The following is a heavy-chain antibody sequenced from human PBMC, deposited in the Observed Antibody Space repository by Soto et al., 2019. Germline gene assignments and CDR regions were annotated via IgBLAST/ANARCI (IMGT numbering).Heavy chain of an antibody. D-gene: IGHD3-10*01. V-gene: IGHV3-74*01. CDR3: ARDFVFFGRVDYYYYGMDV. Sequence: QPGGSLRLSCAASGFTFSSYWMHWVRQAPGKGLVWVSRINSDGSSTSYADSVKGRFTISRDNAKNTLYLQMNSLRAEDTAVYYCARDFVFFGRVDYYYYGMDVWGQGTTVTVSS. CDR2: INSDGSST. J-gene: IGHJ6*02. CDR1: GFTFSSYW.